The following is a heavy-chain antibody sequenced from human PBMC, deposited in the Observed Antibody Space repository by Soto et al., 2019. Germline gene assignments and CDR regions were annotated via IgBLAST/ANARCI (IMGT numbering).Heavy chain of an antibody. CDR2: IIPTLGSA. CDR1: GGTFSSYA. V-gene: IGHV1-69*13. CDR3: ARRTYYDSSGHG. J-gene: IGHJ4*02. Sequence: ASVKVSCKASGGTFSSYANSWARQAPGQGLEWMGGIIPTLGSANYAQKFQGRVTITADESTSTAYMEMSGLRFEDTAMYYCARRTYYDSSGHGWGQGTLVTVSS. D-gene: IGHD3-22*01.